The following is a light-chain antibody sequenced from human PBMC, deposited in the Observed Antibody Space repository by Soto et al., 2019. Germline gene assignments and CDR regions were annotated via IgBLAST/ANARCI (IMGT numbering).Light chain of an antibody. CDR1: QSIGRF. J-gene: IGKJ1*01. CDR3: QQYNSYWT. Sequence: DIPMPQSPSTLSASVGARVTITCRASQSIGRFLAWYQPQPGKAPNILIYDASSLESGVPSRFSGSGSGTEFTLTISSLKPDDFATYYCQQYNSYWTFGQGTKVDIK. CDR2: DAS. V-gene: IGKV1-5*01.